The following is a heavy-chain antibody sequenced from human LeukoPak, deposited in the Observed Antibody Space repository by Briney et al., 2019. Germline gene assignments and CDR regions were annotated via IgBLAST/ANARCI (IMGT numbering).Heavy chain of an antibody. J-gene: IGHJ4*02. Sequence: ASVKVSCKACGYTFTSYGISWVRQAPGQGLEWMGWISAYNGNTNYAQKLQGRVTMTTDTSTSTAYMELRSLRSDDTAVYYCARLGTRAVAGPRYYFDYWGQGTLVTVSS. CDR2: ISAYNGNT. V-gene: IGHV1-18*01. CDR3: ARLGTRAVAGPRYYFDY. CDR1: GYTFTSYG. D-gene: IGHD6-19*01.